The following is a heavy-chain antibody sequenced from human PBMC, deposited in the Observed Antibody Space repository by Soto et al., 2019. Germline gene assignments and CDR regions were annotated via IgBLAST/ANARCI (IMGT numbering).Heavy chain of an antibody. J-gene: IGHJ3*02. V-gene: IGHV3-48*01. CDR1: GFTFSSHS. CDR3: ARGSITMIVVVITTGAFDI. CDR2: ISSSSSTI. Sequence: GGSLRLSCAASGFTFSSHSMNWVRQAPGKGLEWVSYISSSSSTIYYADSVKGRFTISRDNAKNSLYLQMNSLRAEDTAVYYCARGSITMIVVVITTGAFDIWGQGTMVTVSS. D-gene: IGHD3-22*01.